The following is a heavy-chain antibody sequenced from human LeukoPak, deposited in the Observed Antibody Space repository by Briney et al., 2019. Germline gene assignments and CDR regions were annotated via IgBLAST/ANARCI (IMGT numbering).Heavy chain of an antibody. J-gene: IGHJ4*02. D-gene: IGHD3-3*01. V-gene: IGHV3-21*01. CDR3: ARERHHYDFWSGYYPYYFDY. Sequence: GGSLRLSCAASGFTFSSYSMNWVRQAPGKGLEWVSSISSSSSYIYYADSVKGRSTISRDNAKNSLYLQMNSLRAEDTAVYYCARERHHYDFWSGYYPYYFDYWGQGTLVTVSS. CDR1: GFTFSSYS. CDR2: ISSSSSYI.